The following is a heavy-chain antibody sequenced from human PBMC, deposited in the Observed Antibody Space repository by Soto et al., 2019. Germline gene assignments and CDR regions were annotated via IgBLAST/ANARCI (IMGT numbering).Heavy chain of an antibody. CDR2: IIPIFGTA. CDR3: VRVYCTNGVRHMYDY. Sequence: SVKVSCKASGGTFSSYAISWVRQAPGQGLEWMGGIIPIFGTANYAQKFQGRVTITADESTSTAYMELSSLRSEDTAVYYCVRVYCTNGVRHMYDYWGQGTLVTVSS. V-gene: IGHV1-69*13. D-gene: IGHD2-8*01. J-gene: IGHJ4*02. CDR1: GGTFSSYA.